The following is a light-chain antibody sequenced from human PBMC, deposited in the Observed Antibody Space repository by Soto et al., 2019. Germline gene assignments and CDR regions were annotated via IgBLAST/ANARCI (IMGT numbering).Light chain of an antibody. CDR3: QHRSNWPIT. J-gene: IGKJ5*01. Sequence: EIVLTQSPGTLSLSPGASATLSCRASQSVNNYLAWYQQKPGQAPRLLIYDASNRATGIPARFSGSGSGTDFTLTISSLEPEDFAIYYCQHRSNWPITFGQGTRLE. CDR2: DAS. CDR1: QSVNNY. V-gene: IGKV3-11*01.